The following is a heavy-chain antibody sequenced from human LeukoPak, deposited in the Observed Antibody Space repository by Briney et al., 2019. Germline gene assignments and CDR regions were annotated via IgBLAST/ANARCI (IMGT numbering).Heavy chain of an antibody. CDR3: TRVGYIDEGIDY. V-gene: IGHV3-7*04. CDR1: GFPFSSYW. CDR2: IKQDGSKK. J-gene: IGHJ4*02. Sequence: GGSLRLSCVASGFPFSSYWMTWVRQAPGKGLEWVAIIKQDGSKKSYVDSVKGRFTISRDNAKNSLYLQMNSLRAEDTAIYYCTRVGYIDEGIDYWGQGTLVTVSS. D-gene: IGHD5-24*01.